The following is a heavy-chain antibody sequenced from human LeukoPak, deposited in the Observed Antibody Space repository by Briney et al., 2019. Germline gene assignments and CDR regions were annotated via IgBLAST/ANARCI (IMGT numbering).Heavy chain of an antibody. CDR1: GSTFSSFA. CDR3: ARALYYYDAGDYYYYGMDL. CDR2: ISSSGSTI. J-gene: IGHJ6*01. V-gene: IGHV3-48*03. D-gene: IGHD3-22*01. Sequence: GGSLRLSCAASGSTFSSFAMNWVRQAPGKGLECVSYISSSGSTIHYADSVKGRFTISRDNAKNSLYLQMNSLRAEDTAVYYCARALYYYDAGDYYYYGMDLWGQGTTVTVSS.